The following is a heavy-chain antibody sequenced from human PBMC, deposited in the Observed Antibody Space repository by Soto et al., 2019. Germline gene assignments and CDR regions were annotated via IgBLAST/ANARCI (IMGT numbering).Heavy chain of an antibody. Sequence: GGSLRLSCAASGFTFSSYWMHWVRQAPGKGLVWVSRINSDGSSTSYAGSVKGRFTISRDNAKNTLYLQMNSLRAEDTAVYYCARDLDFSGPRIAVAGFDMYFDLWGRGTLVTVSS. CDR3: ARDLDFSGPRIAVAGFDMYFDL. CDR1: GFTFSSYW. V-gene: IGHV3-74*01. J-gene: IGHJ2*01. CDR2: INSDGSST. D-gene: IGHD6-19*01.